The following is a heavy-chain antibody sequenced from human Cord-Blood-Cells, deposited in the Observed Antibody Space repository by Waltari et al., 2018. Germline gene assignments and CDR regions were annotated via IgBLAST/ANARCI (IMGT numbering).Heavy chain of an antibody. CDR2: INAGKGKT. CDR1: GYTFTSYA. J-gene: IGHJ4*02. CDR3: ARVRGYSGSYYYFDY. D-gene: IGHD1-26*01. Sequence: QVQLVQSGAEVKKPGASVKVSCKASGYTFTSYAMHWVRQAPGQRLEWMGWINAGKGKTKYSQKFQGRVTITRDTSASTAYMELSSRRSGDTAVYYCARVRGYSGSYYYFDYWGQGTLVTVSS. V-gene: IGHV1-3*01.